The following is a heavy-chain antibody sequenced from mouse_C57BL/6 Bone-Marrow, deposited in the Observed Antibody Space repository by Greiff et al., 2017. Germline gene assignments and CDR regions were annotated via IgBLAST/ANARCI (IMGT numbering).Heavy chain of an antibody. Sequence: VKLQQSGPELVKPGASVKISCKASGYAFSSSWMNWVKQRPGKGLEWIGRIYPGDGDTNYNGKFKGKATLTADKSSSTAYMQLSSLTSEDSAVYFCATHYDYDYAMDYWGQGTSVTVSS. CDR1: GYAFSSSW. CDR3: ATHYDYDYAMDY. J-gene: IGHJ4*01. V-gene: IGHV1-82*01. CDR2: IYPGDGDT. D-gene: IGHD2-4*01.